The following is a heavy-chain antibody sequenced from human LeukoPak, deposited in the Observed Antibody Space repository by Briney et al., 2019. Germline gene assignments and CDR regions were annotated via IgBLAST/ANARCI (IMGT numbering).Heavy chain of an antibody. D-gene: IGHD2-8*01. CDR3: ARGFPSYAAFDI. CDR1: GGSISSYY. J-gene: IGHJ3*02. CDR2: ISYSGST. Sequence: SETLSLTCTVSGGSISSYYWSWIRQPPGKGLEWIGYISYSGSTNYNPSLKSRVTISVDTSKNQFSLKLSSVTAADTAVYYCARGFPSYAAFDIWGQGTMVTVSS. V-gene: IGHV4-59*12.